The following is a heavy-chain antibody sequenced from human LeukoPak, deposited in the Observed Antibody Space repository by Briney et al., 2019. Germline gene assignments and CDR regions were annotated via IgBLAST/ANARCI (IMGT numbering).Heavy chain of an antibody. CDR1: GYTLTAYY. CDR3: AADKQQLSYYFDY. Sequence: ASVKVSCKASGYTLTAYYIHWLRQAPGQELEWMGWIKSNTGGTKYVEKFEGRFTMTRDTSISTIYMELSSLRSDNTAVYYCAADKQQLSYYFDYWGQGTLVTVSA. D-gene: IGHD6-13*01. V-gene: IGHV1-2*02. CDR2: IKSNTGGT. J-gene: IGHJ4*02.